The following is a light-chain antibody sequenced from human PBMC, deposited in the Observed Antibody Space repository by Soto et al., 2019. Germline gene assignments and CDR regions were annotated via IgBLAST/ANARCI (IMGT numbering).Light chain of an antibody. CDR3: SSYTSSSTGV. CDR2: DVS. Sequence: QSALTQPASVSGSPGQSITISCTGTSSDVGGYNYVSWYQQHPGKAPKLMIYDVSNRPSGVSNRFSGPKSGNTASLTISGPQAHDDADYYCSSYTSSSTGVFGTGTKLTVL. CDR1: SSDVGGYNY. J-gene: IGLJ1*01. V-gene: IGLV2-14*01.